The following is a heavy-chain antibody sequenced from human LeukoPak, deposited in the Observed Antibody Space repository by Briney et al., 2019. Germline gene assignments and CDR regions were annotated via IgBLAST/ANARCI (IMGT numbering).Heavy chain of an antibody. Sequence: PSETLSLTCTVSGGSISSYYWSWIRQPAGKGLEWIGHICTSGSTNYNPSLKSRVTMSVDTSNNEFSLKLNSVTAADTAVYYCARTYDSPGYYSPDYYYMDVRGKGTTVTISS. V-gene: IGHV4-4*07. D-gene: IGHD3-22*01. CDR2: ICTSGST. CDR3: ARTYDSPGYYSPDYYYMDV. CDR1: GGSISSYY. J-gene: IGHJ6*03.